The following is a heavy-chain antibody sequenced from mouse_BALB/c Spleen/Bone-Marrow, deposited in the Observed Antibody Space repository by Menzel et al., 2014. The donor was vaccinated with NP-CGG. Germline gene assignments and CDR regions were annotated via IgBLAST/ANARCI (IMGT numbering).Heavy chain of an antibody. CDR1: GFTFSSFA. V-gene: IGHV5-17*02. CDR3: GRGDY. J-gene: IGHJ2*01. Sequence: DVQLVESVGGLVQPGGSRKLSCAASGFTFSSFAMHWIRQAPEKGLEWVAFISSGSNIIHYADTVKGRFTISRDNPKNPLYLQMTSLRSEDKAMYYCGRGDYWGQGTTLTVSS. CDR2: ISSGSNII.